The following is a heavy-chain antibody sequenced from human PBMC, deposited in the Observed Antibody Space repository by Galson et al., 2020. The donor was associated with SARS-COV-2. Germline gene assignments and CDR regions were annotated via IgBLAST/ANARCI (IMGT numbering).Heavy chain of an antibody. D-gene: IGHD1-1*01. Sequence: GGSLRLSCAASGFTFSNAWMSWVRQAPGKGLEWVGRIKSKTDGGTTDYAAPVKGRFTISRDDSKNTLYLQMNSLKTEDTAVYYCTRAEPQSLHYYYGMDVWGQGTTVTVSS. CDR3: TRAEPQSLHYYYGMDV. CDR1: GFTFSNAW. J-gene: IGHJ6*02. V-gene: IGHV3-15*01. CDR2: IKSKTDGGTT.